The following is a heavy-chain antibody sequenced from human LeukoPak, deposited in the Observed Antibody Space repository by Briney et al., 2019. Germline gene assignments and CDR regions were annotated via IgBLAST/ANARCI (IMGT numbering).Heavy chain of an antibody. Sequence: SETLSLTCAVYGGSFSGYYWSWIRQPPGKGREWIGEINHSGSTNYNPSIKSRVTISVDTSKNHFSLRLSSVTAADTAVYYCAREPYGDYYFDYWGQGTLVTVSS. CDR3: AREPYGDYYFDY. CDR2: INHSGST. CDR1: GGSFSGYY. J-gene: IGHJ4*02. D-gene: IGHD4-17*01. V-gene: IGHV4-34*01.